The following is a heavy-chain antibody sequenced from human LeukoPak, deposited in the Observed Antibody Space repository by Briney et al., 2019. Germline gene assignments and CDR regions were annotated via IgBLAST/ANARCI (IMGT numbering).Heavy chain of an antibody. D-gene: IGHD2-2*01. Sequence: NPSETLSLTCTVSGGSISSYYWSWIRQPAGKGLEWIGRMYTSGSTNYNPSLKSRVTMSVDTSKNQFSLKLSSVTAADTAVYYCASIVVVPAAMGWGYYYYMDVWGKGTTVTVSS. CDR3: ASIVVVPAAMGWGYYYYMDV. CDR2: MYTSGST. V-gene: IGHV4-4*07. CDR1: GGSISSYY. J-gene: IGHJ6*03.